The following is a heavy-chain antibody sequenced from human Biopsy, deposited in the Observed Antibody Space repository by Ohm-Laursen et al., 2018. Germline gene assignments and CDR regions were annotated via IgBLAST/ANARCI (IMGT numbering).Heavy chain of an antibody. CDR3: ARDPLNGHKHFDY. CDR1: SYTFTDYN. D-gene: IGHD2-8*01. Sequence: SVKVSCNASSYTFTDYNIHWMRQAPGQGLEWLGYINCKTGATNYAQKFQGTVTMTRDTSISTAYLALGSLRSADTAIYYCARDPLNGHKHFDYWGQGSLVTVSS. CDR2: INCKTGAT. V-gene: IGHV1-2*02. J-gene: IGHJ4*02.